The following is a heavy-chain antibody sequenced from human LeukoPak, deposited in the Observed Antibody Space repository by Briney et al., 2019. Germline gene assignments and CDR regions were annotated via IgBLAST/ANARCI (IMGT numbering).Heavy chain of an antibody. J-gene: IGHJ4*02. Sequence: EASVKVSCKTSGYTFTSYGTSWVRQAPGQRLEWMGWISTYNDNTNYAQKFRGRVTMTTDTSTSTVYMELRSLRSDDTAIYYCARQVDTTMALPDYWGQGTLVTVSS. V-gene: IGHV1-18*01. CDR2: ISTYNDNT. D-gene: IGHD5-18*01. CDR3: ARQVDTTMALPDY. CDR1: GYTFTSYG.